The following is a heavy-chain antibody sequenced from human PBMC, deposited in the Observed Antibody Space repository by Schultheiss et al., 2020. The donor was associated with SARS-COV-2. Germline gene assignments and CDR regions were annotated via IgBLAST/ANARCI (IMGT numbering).Heavy chain of an antibody. D-gene: IGHD5-18*01. J-gene: IGHJ6*02. CDR2: ITGSGGRT. V-gene: IGHV3-23*01. CDR1: GFTFSNYG. CDR3: ARDQRGYSYGYSYYYYGMDV. Sequence: GGSLRLSCAASGFTFSNYGMNWVRQAPGKGLEWVSGITGSGGRTFYADSVKGRFTISRDNSKNTLYLQMNSLRAEDTAVYYCARDQRGYSYGYSYYYYGMDVWGQGTTVTVSS.